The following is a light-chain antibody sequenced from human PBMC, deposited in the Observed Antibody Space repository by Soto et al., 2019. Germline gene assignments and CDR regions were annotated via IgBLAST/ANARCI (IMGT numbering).Light chain of an antibody. V-gene: IGKV3-20*01. J-gene: IGKJ2*01. Sequence: EIVLTQSPGTLSLSPGERATLSCRASQSVSSSYLGWYRQKPGQAPRLLIYGATTRATGIPDRFSGSASGSDFTLSITRLEPEDFAVYYCQQDGGSSLYTFGQGTKLEIK. CDR3: QQDGGSSLYT. CDR2: GAT. CDR1: QSVSSSY.